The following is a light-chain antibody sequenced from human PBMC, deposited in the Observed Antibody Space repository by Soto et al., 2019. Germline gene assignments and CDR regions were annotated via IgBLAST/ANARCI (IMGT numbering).Light chain of an antibody. CDR2: MDH. J-gene: IGLJ2*01. CDR1: NSNIGGNF. Sequence: QSVLTQTPSTSGTPGQRVTISCSGSNSNIGGNFVNWYQQLPGTAPKPLIFMDHQRPSGAPDRFSGSKSGTSASLAISGLRSEDEGEYFCAAWDDSLSGVVFGGGTKLTVL. V-gene: IGLV1-47*01. CDR3: AAWDDSLSGVV.